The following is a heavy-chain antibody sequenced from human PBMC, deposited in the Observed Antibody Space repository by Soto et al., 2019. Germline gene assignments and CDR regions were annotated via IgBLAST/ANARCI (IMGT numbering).Heavy chain of an antibody. CDR3: AKGPGIVTLYFDY. CDR1: GFTFSSYA. Sequence: PGRSLRLSREASGFTFSSYALRWVRQAPGKGLEVVFGSSASGGSTYYADSVKGRFTISRDNSKNTLYLQMNSLRAEDTAVYYCAKGPGIVTLYFDYWGHGTLDTVSS. D-gene: IGHD1-26*01. CDR2: SSASGGST. V-gene: IGHV3-23*01. J-gene: IGHJ4*01.